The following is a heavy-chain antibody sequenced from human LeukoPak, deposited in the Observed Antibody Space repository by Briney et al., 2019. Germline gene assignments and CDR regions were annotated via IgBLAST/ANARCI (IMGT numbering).Heavy chain of an antibody. Sequence: PSETLSLTCTVSRGSISSGSYYWVWIRQPPGKGLEWIGSIYYSGSTYYNPSLKSRVTISVDTSKSQFSLKLSSVTAADTAVYYSARHFPYGGSYYLTGYFDYWGQGTLVTVSS. CDR2: IYYSGST. J-gene: IGHJ4*02. D-gene: IGHD1-26*01. CDR1: RGSISSGSYY. CDR3: ARHFPYGGSYYLTGYFDY. V-gene: IGHV4-39*01.